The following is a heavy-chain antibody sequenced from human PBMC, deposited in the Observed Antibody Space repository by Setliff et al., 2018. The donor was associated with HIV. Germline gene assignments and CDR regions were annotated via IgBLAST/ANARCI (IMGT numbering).Heavy chain of an antibody. CDR1: GGSISTHH. V-gene: IGHV4-4*07. J-gene: IGHJ5*02. Sequence: SETLSLTCTVSGGSISTHHFWSWIRQPAGKGLEWIGRFRPSGNAYYRDPYYNPSLRSRVTISVDTSKNQFSLKLSSVTAADTAVYYCARYYGSGTYHRWFDPWGQGTPVTVSS. CDR2: FRPSGNA. CDR3: ARYYGSGTYHRWFDP. D-gene: IGHD3-10*01.